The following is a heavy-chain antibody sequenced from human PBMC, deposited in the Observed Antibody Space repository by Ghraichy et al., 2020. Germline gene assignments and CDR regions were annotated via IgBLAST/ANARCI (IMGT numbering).Heavy chain of an antibody. D-gene: IGHD5-18*01. CDR2: IYTSGST. Sequence: SQTLSLTCTVSGGSISSYYWSWIRQPPGKGLEWIGYIYTSGSTNYNPSLKSRVTISVDTSKNQFSLKLSSVTAADTAVYYCARGGPDTAMAFDYWGQGTLVTVSS. J-gene: IGHJ4*02. CDR3: ARGGPDTAMAFDY. CDR1: GGSISSYY. V-gene: IGHV4-4*09.